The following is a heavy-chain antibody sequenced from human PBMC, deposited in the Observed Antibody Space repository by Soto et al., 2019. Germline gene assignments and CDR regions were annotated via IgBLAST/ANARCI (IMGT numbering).Heavy chain of an antibody. CDR3: AKLAVSSSPIPGEALY. D-gene: IGHD6-6*01. V-gene: IGHV3-30*18. CDR1: GFTFSSYG. Sequence: GGSLRLSCAASGFTFSSYGMHWVRQAPGKGLEWVAVISYDGSNKYYADSVKGRFTISRDNSKNTLYLQMNSLRAEDTAVYYCAKLAVSSSPIPGEALYWGQGTLVTVSS. CDR2: ISYDGSNK. J-gene: IGHJ4*02.